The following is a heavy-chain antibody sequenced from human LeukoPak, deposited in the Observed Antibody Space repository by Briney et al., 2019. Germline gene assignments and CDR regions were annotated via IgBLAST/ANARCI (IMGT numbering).Heavy chain of an antibody. D-gene: IGHD6-13*01. J-gene: IGHJ3*02. V-gene: IGHV3-30*18. CDR1: EFTFSKYG. CDR2: ISFDINDR. Sequence: PGGSLRLSCAASEFTFSKYGMHWVRQAPGKGLEWVASISFDINDRKYAESVRGRFTISRDNSKNTLYLQMNSLRAEDTALYYCAKGHIAAAGSGLKDAFDIWGQGTMVTVSS. CDR3: AKGHIAAAGSGLKDAFDI.